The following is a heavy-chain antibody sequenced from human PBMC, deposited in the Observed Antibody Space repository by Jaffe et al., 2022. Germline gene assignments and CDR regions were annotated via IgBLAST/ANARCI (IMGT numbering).Heavy chain of an antibody. V-gene: IGHV4-61*02. J-gene: IGHJ5*02. CDR2: IYTSGST. Sequence: QVQLQESGPGLVKPSQTLSLTCTVSGGSISSGSYYWSWIRQPAGKGLEWIGRIYTSGSTNYNPSLKSRVTISVDTSKNQFSLKLSSVTAADTAVYYCARDAGYSYGYNWFDPWGQGTLVTVSS. CDR1: GGSISSGSYY. D-gene: IGHD5-18*01. CDR3: ARDAGYSYGYNWFDP.